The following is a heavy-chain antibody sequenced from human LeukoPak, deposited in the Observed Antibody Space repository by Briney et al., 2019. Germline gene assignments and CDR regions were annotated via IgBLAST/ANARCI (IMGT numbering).Heavy chain of an antibody. V-gene: IGHV3-43*02. D-gene: IGHD3-10*01. CDR2: ISGKGDNT. Sequence: PGGSLRLSCAASAFTFEDYTMHWVRQAPGKGLEWVSHISGKGDNTYYADSVKGRFTISRDNNRNSLYLQMNSLRTEGTALYYCAKGLRSGTHYNTFDRWGQGTLVTVSS. CDR1: AFTFEDYT. CDR3: AKGLRSGTHYNTFDR. J-gene: IGHJ4*02.